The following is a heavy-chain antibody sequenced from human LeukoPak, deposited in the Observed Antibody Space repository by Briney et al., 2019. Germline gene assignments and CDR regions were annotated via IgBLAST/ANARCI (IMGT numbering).Heavy chain of an antibody. CDR3: ARVGCSSTSCYARSDAFDI. CDR1: GGSISSYY. Sequence: SETLSLTCTVSGGSISSYYWSWIRQPPGKGLEWIGYIYYSGSTNYNPSLKSRVTISVDTSKNQFSLKLSSVTAADTAVYYCARVGCSSTSCYARSDAFDIWGQGTMATVSS. CDR2: IYYSGST. D-gene: IGHD2-2*01. J-gene: IGHJ3*02. V-gene: IGHV4-59*01.